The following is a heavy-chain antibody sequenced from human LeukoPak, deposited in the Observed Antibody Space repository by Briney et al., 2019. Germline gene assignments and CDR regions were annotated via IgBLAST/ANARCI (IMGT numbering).Heavy chain of an antibody. V-gene: IGHV3-21*01. CDR2: ISSSSSYI. Sequence: PGGSLRLSCAASGFTFSSYSMNWVRQAPGKGLEWVSSISSSSSYIYYADSVKGRFTISRDNAKNSLYLQMNSLRAEDTAVYYCARDQGLLRDFDLWGGGTLVTVSS. D-gene: IGHD2-15*01. CDR1: GFTFSSYS. CDR3: ARDQGLLRDFDL. J-gene: IGHJ2*01.